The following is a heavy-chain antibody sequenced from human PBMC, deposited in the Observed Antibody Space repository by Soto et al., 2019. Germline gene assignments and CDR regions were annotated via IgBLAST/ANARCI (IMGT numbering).Heavy chain of an antibody. D-gene: IGHD3-10*01. Sequence: KAWETLSLTCAVYGGSFSGYYWSWIRQPPGKGLEWIGEINHSGSTNYNPSLKSRVTISVDTSKNQFSLKLSSVTAADTAVYYCARGQDGSGSYCMDVWGQGTTVTVSS. CDR2: INHSGST. CDR3: ARGQDGSGSYCMDV. J-gene: IGHJ6*02. CDR1: GGSFSGYY. V-gene: IGHV4-34*01.